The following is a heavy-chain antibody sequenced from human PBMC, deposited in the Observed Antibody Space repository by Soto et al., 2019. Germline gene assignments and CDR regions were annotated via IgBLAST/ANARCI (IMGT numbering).Heavy chain of an antibody. J-gene: IGHJ4*02. CDR3: ARGDSGGYPPFLRY. CDR1: GGSINNHF. CDR2: LYYTGSI. D-gene: IGHD1-26*01. V-gene: IGHV4-59*11. Sequence: QVQLQESGPGLVQPSETLSLTCTVSGGSINNHFLTWIRQPPGKGLEWIGYLYYTGSINYNPSLQSQVSISADASKNQFSLKLNSVTAADTAVYYCARGDSGGYPPFLRYWGQGTLVTVSS.